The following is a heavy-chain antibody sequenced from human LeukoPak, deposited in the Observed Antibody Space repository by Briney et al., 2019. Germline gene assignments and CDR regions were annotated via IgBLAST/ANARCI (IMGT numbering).Heavy chain of an antibody. CDR1: GGSISNYY. V-gene: IGHV4-4*07. Sequence: SETLSLTCTVSGGSISNYYWSWIRQPAGKGPEWIGRLYTSGSTNYNPSLKSRVTMSVDTSKNQFSLKLSSVTAADTAVYYCAREYYDILTGFVGFDPWGQGTLVTVSS. CDR2: LYTSGST. D-gene: IGHD3-9*01. CDR3: AREYYDILTGFVGFDP. J-gene: IGHJ5*02.